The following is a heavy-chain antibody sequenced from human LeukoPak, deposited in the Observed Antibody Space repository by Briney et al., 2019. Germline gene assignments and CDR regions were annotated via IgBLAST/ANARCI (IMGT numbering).Heavy chain of an antibody. D-gene: IGHD3-22*01. CDR1: GGSISSYY. CDR2: INHSGST. CDR3: ARGRYYGFDY. V-gene: IGHV4-34*01. Sequence: SETLSLTCTVSGGSISSYYWSWIRQPPGKGLEWIGEINHSGSTNYNPSLKSRVTISVDTSKNQSSLKLSSVTAADTAVYYCARGRYYGFDYWGQGTLVAVSS. J-gene: IGHJ4*02.